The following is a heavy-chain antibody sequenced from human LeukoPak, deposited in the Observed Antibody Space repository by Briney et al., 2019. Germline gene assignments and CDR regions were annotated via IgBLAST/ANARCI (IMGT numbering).Heavy chain of an antibody. Sequence: GGSLRLSCAASGFTFSSYSMNWVRQAPGKGLEWVSSISGSSSYIYYADSVKGRFTISRDNAKNSLYLQMNSLRAEDTAVYYCARVHYGDYAGYWGQGTLVTVSS. J-gene: IGHJ4*02. CDR1: GFTFSSYS. CDR3: ARVHYGDYAGY. D-gene: IGHD4-17*01. CDR2: ISGSSSYI. V-gene: IGHV3-21*01.